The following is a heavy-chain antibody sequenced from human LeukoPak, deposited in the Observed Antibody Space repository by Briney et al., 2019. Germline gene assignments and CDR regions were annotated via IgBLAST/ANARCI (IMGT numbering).Heavy chain of an antibody. V-gene: IGHV4-34*01. CDR1: GGSFSGYY. J-gene: IGHJ5*02. D-gene: IGHD6-19*01. CDR3: ARRGSGGWYEGWFDP. Sequence: SETLSLTCAVYGGSFSGYYWSWIRQPPGKGLEWIGEINHSGSTNYNPSLKSRVTISVDTSKNQFSLRLSSVTAADTAVYYCARRGSGGWYEGWFDPWGQGTLVTVSS. CDR2: INHSGST.